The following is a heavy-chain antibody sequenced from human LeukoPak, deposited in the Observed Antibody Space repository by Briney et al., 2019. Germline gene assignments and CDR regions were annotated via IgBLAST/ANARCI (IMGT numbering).Heavy chain of an antibody. CDR2: IYYSGST. CDR1: GXSMSSGAFY. V-gene: IGHV4-30-4*08. Sequence: SQTLSLTCTVSGXSMSSGAFYWSWIRQHPGKGLEWIGNIYYSGSTYYNPSLKSRITISVDRSKNQFSLKLTSVTAADTAVYYCARAFPFDDYGDPDAFDIWGQGTMVTVSS. D-gene: IGHD4-17*01. J-gene: IGHJ3*02. CDR3: ARAFPFDDYGDPDAFDI.